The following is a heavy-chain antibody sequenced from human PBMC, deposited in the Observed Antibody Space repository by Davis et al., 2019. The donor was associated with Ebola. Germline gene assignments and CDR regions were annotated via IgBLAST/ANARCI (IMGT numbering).Heavy chain of an antibody. D-gene: IGHD3-22*01. J-gene: IGHJ4*02. CDR3: ARETEFYDTSGYWGSFQY. Sequence: PSETLSLTCTVSGYSITDDYWSWIRQPPGQGLEWIVFVYYPGRTNYNPSLNSRASIAIDTSKTQFSLNLHSVTAADTAVYYCARETEFYDTSGYWGSFQYWGQGILVTVAS. V-gene: IGHV4-59*01. CDR1: GYSITDDY. CDR2: VYYPGRT.